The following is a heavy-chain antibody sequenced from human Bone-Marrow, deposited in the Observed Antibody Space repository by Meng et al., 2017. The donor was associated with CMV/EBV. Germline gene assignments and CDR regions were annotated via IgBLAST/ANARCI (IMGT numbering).Heavy chain of an antibody. Sequence: VQPVQPGAGGKKPGASVKVTSQASGYTCTGYYRHWVRQVPGQGREGTGWINPNNGGTNYAQKFQGRVTMTRDTSISTAYMELSRLRSDDTAVYYCARDPAYCGGDCGYWGQGTLVTVSS. CDR3: ARDPAYCGGDCGY. CDR2: INPNNGGT. J-gene: IGHJ4*02. CDR1: GYTCTGYY. V-gene: IGHV1-2*02. D-gene: IGHD2-21*01.